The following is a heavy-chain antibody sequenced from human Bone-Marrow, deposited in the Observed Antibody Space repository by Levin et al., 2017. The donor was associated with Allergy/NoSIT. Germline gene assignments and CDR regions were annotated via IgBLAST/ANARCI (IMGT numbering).Heavy chain of an antibody. CDR3: ARGSPVQGELGYDYYFMDV. Sequence: KISCKASGGTFSSYSFTWVRQAPGHGPEWMGGIIPFFGTVDYAQEFQGRVTITADESTSTAYMELSSLRSDDTAVYYCARGSPVQGELGYDYYFMDVWGKGTTVTVSS. CDR1: GGTFSSYS. D-gene: IGHD3-10*01. J-gene: IGHJ6*03. CDR2: IIPFFGTV. V-gene: IGHV1-69*01.